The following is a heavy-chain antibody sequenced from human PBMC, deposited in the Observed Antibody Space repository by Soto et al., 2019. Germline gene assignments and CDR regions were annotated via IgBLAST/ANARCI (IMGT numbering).Heavy chain of an antibody. V-gene: IGHV4-59*13. CDR1: GGSISSYY. J-gene: IGHJ4*02. Sequence: SETLSLTCTVSGGSISSYYWNWIRQTPGKGLEWIGYINYSGNTNYNPSVKSRVTISVDTCKNNFSLKLSSVTAADTAVYYCARVGYNWNPGYFDYWGPGTRFTGCS. CDR3: ARVGYNWNPGYFDY. D-gene: IGHD1-20*01. CDR2: INYSGNT.